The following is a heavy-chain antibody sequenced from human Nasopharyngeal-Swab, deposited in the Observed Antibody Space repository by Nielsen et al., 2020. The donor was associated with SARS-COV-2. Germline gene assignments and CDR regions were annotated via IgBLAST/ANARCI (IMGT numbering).Heavy chain of an antibody. CDR3: ARGIRPGPRATRGRYFDY. J-gene: IGHJ4*02. Sequence: WIRQPPGKGLEWIGEINHSGSTNYNPSLKSRVTISVDTSKNQFSLKLSSVTATDTAVYYCARGIRPGPRATRGRYFDYWGQGTLVTASS. V-gene: IGHV4-34*01. D-gene: IGHD1-26*01. CDR2: INHSGST.